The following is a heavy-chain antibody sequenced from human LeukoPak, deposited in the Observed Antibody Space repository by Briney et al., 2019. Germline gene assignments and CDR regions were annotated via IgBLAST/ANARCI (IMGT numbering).Heavy chain of an antibody. V-gene: IGHV1-2*02. D-gene: IGHD3-3*01. Sequence: ASVKVSCKASGYTFTGYYMHWVRQAPGQGLEWMGWINPNSGGTNYAQKFQGRVTMTRDTSISTAYMELSRLRSDDTAVYYCVRGTYYDFWSGSSRLNWFDPWGQGTLVTVSS. CDR3: VRGTYYDFWSGSSRLNWFDP. CDR1: GYTFTGYY. CDR2: INPNSGGT. J-gene: IGHJ5*02.